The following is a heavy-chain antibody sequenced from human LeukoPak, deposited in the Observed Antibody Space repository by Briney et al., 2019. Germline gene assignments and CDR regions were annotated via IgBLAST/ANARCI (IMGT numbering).Heavy chain of an antibody. CDR3: ARAVMYSSGWYPLIDAFDI. J-gene: IGHJ3*02. Sequence: GGSLRLSCAASGFTFSSYEMNWARQAPGKGLEWVSYISSSGSTIYYADSVKGRFTISRDNAKNSLYLQMNSLRAEDTAVYYCARAVMYSSGWYPLIDAFDIWGQGTMVTVSS. CDR2: ISSSGSTI. D-gene: IGHD6-19*01. V-gene: IGHV3-48*03. CDR1: GFTFSSYE.